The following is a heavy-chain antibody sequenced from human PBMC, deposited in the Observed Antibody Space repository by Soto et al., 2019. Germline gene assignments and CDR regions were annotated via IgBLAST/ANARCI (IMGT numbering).Heavy chain of an antibody. CDR3: ARGVTIVGVVKGMDV. D-gene: IGHD3-3*01. CDR2: IYYSGST. CDR1: GGSISSYY. J-gene: IGHJ6*02. V-gene: IGHV4-59*01. Sequence: NPSETLALTCTVSGGSISSYYWSWIRQPPGKGLEWIGYIYYSGSTNYNPSLKSRVTISVDTSKNQLSLKLSSVTAADTAVYYCARGVTIVGVVKGMDVWGQGTTVTVSS.